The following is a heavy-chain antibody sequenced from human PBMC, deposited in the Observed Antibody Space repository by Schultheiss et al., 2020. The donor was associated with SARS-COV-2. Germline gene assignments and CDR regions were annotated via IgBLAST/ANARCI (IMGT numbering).Heavy chain of an antibody. J-gene: IGHJ4*02. Sequence: GGSLRLSCAASGFTFSSYGMHWVRQAPGKGLEWVAVISYDGSNKYYADSVKGRFTISRDNSKNTLYLQMNSLRAEDTAVYYCARGGLIAAAGTCDYWGQGTLVTVSS. CDR2: ISYDGSNK. V-gene: IGHV3-30*03. D-gene: IGHD6-13*01. CDR1: GFTFSSYG. CDR3: ARGGLIAAAGTCDY.